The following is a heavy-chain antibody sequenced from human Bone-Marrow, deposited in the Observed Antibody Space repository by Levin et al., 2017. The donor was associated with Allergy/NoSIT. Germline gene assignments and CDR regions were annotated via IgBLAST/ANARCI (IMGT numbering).Heavy chain of an antibody. Sequence: KISCKASGGTFSSYAISWVRQAPGQGLEWMGGIIPIFGTANYAQKFQGRVTITADESTSTAYMELSSLRSEDTAVYYCARDSTPYYYDSSGYPPYYYDYGMDVWGQGTTVTVSS. J-gene: IGHJ6*02. CDR2: IIPIFGTA. D-gene: IGHD3-22*01. CDR1: GGTFSSYA. V-gene: IGHV1-69*01. CDR3: ARDSTPYYYDSSGYPPYYYDYGMDV.